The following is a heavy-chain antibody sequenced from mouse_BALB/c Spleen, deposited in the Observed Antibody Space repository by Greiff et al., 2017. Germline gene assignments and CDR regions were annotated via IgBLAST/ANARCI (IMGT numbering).Heavy chain of an antibody. CDR2: ISSGSSTI. Sequence: DVKLVESGGGLVQPGGSRKLSCAASGFTFSSFGMHWVRQAPEKGLEWVAYISSGSSTIYYADTVKGRFTISRDNPKNTLFLQMTSLRSEDTAMYYCARGYYGYPDYWGQGTTLTVSS. CDR3: ARGYYGYPDY. V-gene: IGHV5-17*02. CDR1: GFTFSSFG. J-gene: IGHJ2*01. D-gene: IGHD1-2*01.